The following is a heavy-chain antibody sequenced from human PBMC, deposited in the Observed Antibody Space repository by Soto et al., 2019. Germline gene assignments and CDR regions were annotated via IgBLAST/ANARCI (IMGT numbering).Heavy chain of an antibody. J-gene: IGHJ4*02. Sequence: EVQLLESGGGLVQPGGSLRLSCAASGFTFSSYAMSWVRQAPGKGLEWVSAISGSGGSTYYADSVKGRFTISRDNSKNTLYLQMNSLRAEDTAVYYCAKGYVLRFLEWLSGFDYWGQGTLVTVSS. V-gene: IGHV3-23*01. CDR2: ISGSGGST. CDR1: GFTFSSYA. D-gene: IGHD3-3*01. CDR3: AKGYVLRFLEWLSGFDY.